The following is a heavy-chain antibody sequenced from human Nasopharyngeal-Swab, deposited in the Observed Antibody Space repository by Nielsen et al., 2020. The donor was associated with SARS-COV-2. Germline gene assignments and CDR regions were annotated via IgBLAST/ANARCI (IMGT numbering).Heavy chain of an antibody. CDR1: TRSISSRSYY. D-gene: IGHD3-22*01. V-gene: IGHV4-39*01. CDR3: AKQYYYDSSGYDPRSYYFDD. J-gene: IGHJ4*02. CDR2: IYYSGST. Sequence: SETMSLTSTVSTRSISSRSYYWGRTRQPPGNGLEWMGSIYYSGSTYYNPTLKRRVTISVPPSKTPFSLKLSSVTAADRAVYYCAKQYYYDSSGYDPRSYYFDDWGQGTLVTVSS.